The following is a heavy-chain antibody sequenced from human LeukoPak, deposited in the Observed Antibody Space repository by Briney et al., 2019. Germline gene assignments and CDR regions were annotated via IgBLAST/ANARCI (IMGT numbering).Heavy chain of an antibody. CDR3: AKGGGSGWKSWFDY. D-gene: IGHD6-19*01. V-gene: IGHV3-30*02. Sequence: GGFLRLSCAASGFTFSSSGMHWVRPAPGKGLEWVAAIWYDGSNTYYADSVKGRFTISRDNSKNTLHLQMDSLRAEDTAVYYCAKGGGSGWKSWFDYWGQGALVTVSS. CDR1: GFTFSSSG. CDR2: IWYDGSNT. J-gene: IGHJ4*02.